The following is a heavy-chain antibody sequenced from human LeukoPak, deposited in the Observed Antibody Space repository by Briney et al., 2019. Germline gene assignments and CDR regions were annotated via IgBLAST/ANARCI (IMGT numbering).Heavy chain of an antibody. CDR3: ARGGPDYGDYGDYYYYYMDV. CDR1: GFTFNRHG. V-gene: IGHV3-23*01. D-gene: IGHD4-17*01. J-gene: IGHJ6*03. Sequence: GGSLRLSCAASGFTFNRHGMNWVRQAPGKGLEWVSGISPSGDILYYADSVKGQFTISRDNSKNTLYLQMNSLRAEDTAVYYCARGGPDYGDYGDYYYYYMDVWGKGTTVTVSS. CDR2: ISPSGDIL.